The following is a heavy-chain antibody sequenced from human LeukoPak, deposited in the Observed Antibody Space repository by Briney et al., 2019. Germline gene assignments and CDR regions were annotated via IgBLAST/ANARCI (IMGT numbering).Heavy chain of an antibody. J-gene: IGHJ4*02. V-gene: IGHV1-24*01. D-gene: IGHD3-3*01. CDR2: FDPEDGET. CDR3: ATGRGYDFWSDLDY. CDR1: GYTLTELS. Sequence: ASVKLSRNVSGYTLTELSMHWVRHPPGKGLEWMGGFDPEDGETIYAQKFQGRVTMTEDTSTDTAYMELSSLRSEDTAVYYYATGRGYDFWSDLDYWGQGTLVTVSS.